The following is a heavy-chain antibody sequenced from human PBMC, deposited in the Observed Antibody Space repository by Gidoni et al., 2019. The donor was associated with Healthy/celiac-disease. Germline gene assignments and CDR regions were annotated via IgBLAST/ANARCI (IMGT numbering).Heavy chain of an antibody. CDR2: INHSGST. CDR1: GGSFSGYY. Sequence: QVQLQQWGAGLLKPSETLSLPCAVYGGSFSGYYWSWIRQPPGKGLEWIGEINHSGSTNYNPSLKSRVTISVDTSKNQFSLKLSSVTAADTAVYYCARVGQQLVRLNAFDIWGQGTMVTVSS. CDR3: ARVGQQLVRLNAFDI. D-gene: IGHD6-13*01. J-gene: IGHJ3*02. V-gene: IGHV4-34*01.